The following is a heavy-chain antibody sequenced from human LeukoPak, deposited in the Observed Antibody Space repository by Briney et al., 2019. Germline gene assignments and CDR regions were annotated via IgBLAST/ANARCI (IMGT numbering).Heavy chain of an antibody. CDR1: GFPFRGYS. CDR2: ISSSSTTI. J-gene: IGHJ5*02. V-gene: IGHV3-48*02. Sequence: GGSLRLSCEASGFPFRGYSMDWVRQAPGKGLEWIPYISSSSTTIYYADSVKGRFTISRDNAKSSLYLQMNSLRDDDTAVYYCARDLNGDYGGWFDPWGQGTLVTVSS. CDR3: ARDLNGDYGGWFDP. D-gene: IGHD4-17*01.